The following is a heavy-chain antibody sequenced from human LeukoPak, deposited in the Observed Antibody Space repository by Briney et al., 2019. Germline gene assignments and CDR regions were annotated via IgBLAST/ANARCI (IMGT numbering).Heavy chain of an antibody. J-gene: IGHJ4*02. CDR1: GFTFSTNW. CDR2: INGDGSRT. CDR3: ARGATYAYYFDY. Sequence: GGSLRLSCAASGFTFSTNWMHWVRHAPGKGLVWVSRINGDGSRTNYADSVEGRFTISRDNAKNTVYLQMNSLRAEDTAVYYCARGATYAYYFDYWGQGILVTVSS. V-gene: IGHV3-74*01. D-gene: IGHD4-17*01.